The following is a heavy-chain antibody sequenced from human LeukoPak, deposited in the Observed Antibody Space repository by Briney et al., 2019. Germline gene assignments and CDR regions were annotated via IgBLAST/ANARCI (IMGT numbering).Heavy chain of an antibody. V-gene: IGHV4-4*09. D-gene: IGHD3-16*02. CDR3: ARSYDYVWGSYRSDAFDI. J-gene: IGHJ3*02. CDR2: IYTSGST. Sequence: PSETLSLTCTVSGGSISSCYWSWIRQPPGKGLEWIGYIYTSGSTNYNPSLKSRVTISVDTSKNQFSLKLSSVTAADTAVYYCARSYDYVWGSYRSDAFDIWGQGTTVTVSS. CDR1: GGSISSCY.